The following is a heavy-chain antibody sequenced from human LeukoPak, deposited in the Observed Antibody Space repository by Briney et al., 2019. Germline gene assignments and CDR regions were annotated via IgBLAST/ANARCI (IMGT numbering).Heavy chain of an antibody. D-gene: IGHD3-16*01. CDR3: ARAPGYDYDFDY. J-gene: IGHJ4*02. CDR2: MNPNSGNT. CDR1: GYTFTSYD. Sequence: ASVKVSCKASGYTFTSYDINWVRQATGQGLEWMGWMNPNSGNTGYAQKFQGRVTMTRNTSISTAYMELSSLRSEDTAVYYCARAPGYDYDFDYWGQGTLVTASS. V-gene: IGHV1-8*02.